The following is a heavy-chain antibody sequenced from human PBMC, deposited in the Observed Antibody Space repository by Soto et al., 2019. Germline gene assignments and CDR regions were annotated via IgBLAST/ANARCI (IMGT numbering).Heavy chain of an antibody. CDR3: AHIVVAGLGYYFDY. CDR2: IYWDDDK. Sequence: QITLKESGPTLVKPTQTLTLTCTFSGFSLSSTRMAVGWIRQPPGKALEWLALIYWDDDKRYSPFLKSRLTITKDTSKYEVVLTMSYMDPVDTARYYCAHIVVAGLGYYFDYWGQGTLVTVSS. V-gene: IGHV2-5*02. J-gene: IGHJ4*02. CDR1: GFSLSSTRMA. D-gene: IGHD6-19*01.